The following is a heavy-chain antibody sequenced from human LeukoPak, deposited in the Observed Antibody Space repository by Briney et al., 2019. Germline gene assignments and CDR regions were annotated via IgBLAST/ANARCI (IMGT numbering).Heavy chain of an antibody. CDR3: ARDQRYSGTYYYYYAMDV. D-gene: IGHD1-26*01. Sequence: SETLSLTCTVSGGSISSYYWSWIRQPPGKGLEWIGYTYYSGSTDYNPSLKSRVTISVDTSKNQFSLKLSSVTAADTAVYYCARDQRYSGTYYYYYAMDVWGQGTTVTVSS. V-gene: IGHV4-59*01. J-gene: IGHJ6*02. CDR2: TYYSGST. CDR1: GGSISSYY.